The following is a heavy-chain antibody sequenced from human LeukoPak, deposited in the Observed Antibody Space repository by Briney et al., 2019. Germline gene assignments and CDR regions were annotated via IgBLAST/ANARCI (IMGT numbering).Heavy chain of an antibody. CDR1: GYSISSGYY. Sequence: SETLSLTCAVSGYSISSGYYWGWIRQPPGKGLEWIGSIYHSGSTYYNPSLKSRVTISVDTSKNQFSLKLSSVTAADTAVYYCARLKPDGYCDDYWGQGTLVTVSS. D-gene: IGHD5-18*01. V-gene: IGHV4-38-2*01. CDR3: ARLKPDGYCDDY. J-gene: IGHJ4*02. CDR2: IYHSGST.